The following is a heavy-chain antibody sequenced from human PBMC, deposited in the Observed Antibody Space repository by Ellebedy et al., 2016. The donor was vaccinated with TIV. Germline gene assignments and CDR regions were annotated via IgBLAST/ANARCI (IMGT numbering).Heavy chain of an antibody. CDR1: GFTFSIYN. Sequence: GGSLRLSCAASGFTFSIYNMNWVRQAPRKGLEWVSSISTTSNYITDADSVRGRFTISRDNAKSSLFLQMNSLRAEDTAVYYCARDSGPSGSPNAFDVWGQGTLVTVSS. D-gene: IGHD1-26*01. CDR3: ARDSGPSGSPNAFDV. V-gene: IGHV3-21*01. J-gene: IGHJ3*01. CDR2: ISTTSNYI.